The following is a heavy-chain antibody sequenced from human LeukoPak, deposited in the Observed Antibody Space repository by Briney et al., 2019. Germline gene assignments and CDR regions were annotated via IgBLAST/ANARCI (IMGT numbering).Heavy chain of an antibody. Sequence: PSGTLPLTCAVSGVSISSSDWWIWVRQPPGQGLEWIGEIHRGGRTRYNPSLKSRVTMSMDYSKNQFSLNVTSVTAADTAIYYSGKTDIYFSPIDYWGPGSLVTVSS. D-gene: IGHD3-9*01. CDR3: GKTDIYFSPIDY. CDR1: GVSISSSDW. V-gene: IGHV4-4*02. CDR2: IHRGGRT. J-gene: IGHJ4*02.